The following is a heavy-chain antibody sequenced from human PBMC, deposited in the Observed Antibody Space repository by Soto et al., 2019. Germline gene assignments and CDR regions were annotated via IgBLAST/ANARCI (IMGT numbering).Heavy chain of an antibody. D-gene: IGHD2-2*01. V-gene: IGHV3-48*01. CDR3: AREYCSSTSCLNWFDP. J-gene: IGHJ5*02. Sequence: GGSLRLSCAASGFTFSSYSVNWVRQAPGKGLEWVSYISSSSSTIYYADSVKGRFTISRDNAKNSLYLQMNSLRAEDTAVYYCAREYCSSTSCLNWFDPWGQGTLVTVSS. CDR2: ISSSSSTI. CDR1: GFTFSSYS.